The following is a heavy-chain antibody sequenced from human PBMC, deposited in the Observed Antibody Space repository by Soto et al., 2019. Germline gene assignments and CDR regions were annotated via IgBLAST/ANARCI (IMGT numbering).Heavy chain of an antibody. V-gene: IGHV4-31*03. CDR1: GGSISSGGYY. D-gene: IGHD3-3*01. CDR2: IYYSGST. J-gene: IGHJ4*02. CDR3: ARQGFLEWLAKYYFDY. Sequence: SETRSLTCTVSGGSISSGGYYWSWIRQHPGKGLEWIGYIYYSGSTYYNPSLKSRVTISVDTSKNQFSLKLSSVTAADTAVYYCARQGFLEWLAKYYFDYWGQGTLVTVPQ.